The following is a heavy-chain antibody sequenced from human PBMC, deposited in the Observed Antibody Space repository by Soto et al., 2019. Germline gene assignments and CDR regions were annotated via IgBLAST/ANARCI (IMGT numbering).Heavy chain of an antibody. V-gene: IGHV3-43D*04. D-gene: IGHD6-19*01. J-gene: IGHJ6*02. CDR3: AKEMSPIGSSGDYYYYGMDV. Sequence: CAGYGFAYGDNAMHWVLHDPEKDLEWVSLISWDGGSTYYADSVKGRFTISRDNSKNSLYLQMNSLRAEDTALYYCAKEMSPIGSSGDYYYYGMDVWGQGTTVTVS. CDR1: GFAYGDNA. CDR2: ISWDGGST.